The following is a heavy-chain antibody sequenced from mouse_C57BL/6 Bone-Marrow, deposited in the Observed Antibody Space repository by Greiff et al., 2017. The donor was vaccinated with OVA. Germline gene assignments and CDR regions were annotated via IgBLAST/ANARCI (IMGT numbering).Heavy chain of an antibody. CDR1: GYTFTSYW. CDR2: IDPSDSYP. V-gene: IGHV1-50*01. J-gene: IGHJ3*01. Sequence: QVQLQQPGAELVKPGASVKLSCKASGYTFTSYWMQWVKQRPGQGLEWIGEIDPSDSYPNYNQKFKGKATFTVDTSSSTAYMQLSSLTSEDSAVYYCARWGYNGSSYWGQGTLVTVSA. D-gene: IGHD1-1*01. CDR3: ARWGYNGSSY.